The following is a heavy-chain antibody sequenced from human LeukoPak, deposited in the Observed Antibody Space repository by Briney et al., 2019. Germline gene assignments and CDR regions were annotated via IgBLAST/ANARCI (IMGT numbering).Heavy chain of an antibody. V-gene: IGHV4-30-4*08. CDR3: AGATYYYGSGSEGYFDY. Sequence: SETLSLTCTVSGGSISSGDYYWSWIRQPPGEGLEWIGYIYYSGSTYYNPSLKSRVTISVDTSKNQFSLKLSSVTAADTAVYYCAGATYYYGSGSEGYFDYWGQGTLVTVSS. CDR1: GGSISSGDYY. CDR2: IYYSGST. J-gene: IGHJ4*02. D-gene: IGHD3-10*01.